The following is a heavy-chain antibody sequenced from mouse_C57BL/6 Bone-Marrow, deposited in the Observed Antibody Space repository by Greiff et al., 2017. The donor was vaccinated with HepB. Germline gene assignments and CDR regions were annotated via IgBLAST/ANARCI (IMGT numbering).Heavy chain of an antibody. J-gene: IGHJ4*01. CDR3: APLPRAMDY. V-gene: IGHV1-64*01. D-gene: IGHD5-5*01. CDR1: GYTFTSYW. CDR2: IHPNSGST. Sequence: QVQLQQPGAELVKPGASVKLSCKASGYTFTSYWMHWVKQRPGQGLAWIGMIHPNSGSTNYNEKFKSKATLTVDKSASTAYMQLSSLTSEDSAVYYCAPLPRAMDYWGQGTSVTVSS.